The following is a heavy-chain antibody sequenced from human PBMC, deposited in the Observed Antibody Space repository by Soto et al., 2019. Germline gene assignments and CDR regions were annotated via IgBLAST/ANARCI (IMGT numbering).Heavy chain of an antibody. J-gene: IGHJ3*02. Sequence: GGSLRLSCAGSGYTHTFNTYAMSWVRQAPGKGLEWVAGISPTGGSTYYADSVKGRFTISRDNSKDTLFLQMNSLRADDTAVYYCAKDRDWNDAFDMWGQGTTVTVSS. V-gene: IGHV3-23*01. CDR2: ISPTGGST. CDR1: GYTHTFNTYA. CDR3: AKDRDWNDAFDM. D-gene: IGHD1-1*01.